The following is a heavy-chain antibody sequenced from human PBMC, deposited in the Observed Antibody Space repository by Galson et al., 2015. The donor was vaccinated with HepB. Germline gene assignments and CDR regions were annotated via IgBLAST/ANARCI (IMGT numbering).Heavy chain of an antibody. Sequence: LSLTCAVYGGSFSGYYWTWIRQSPGKGLEWIGQIYHGGAANYNPSLKSRVTISVDTSKNQFSLNLSSVTAADTAVYYCARGLNLGYFDLWGRDTLVTVSS. CDR1: GGSFSGYY. D-gene: IGHD1-7*01. CDR2: IYHGGAA. CDR3: ARGLNLGYFDL. V-gene: IGHV4-34*01. J-gene: IGHJ2*01.